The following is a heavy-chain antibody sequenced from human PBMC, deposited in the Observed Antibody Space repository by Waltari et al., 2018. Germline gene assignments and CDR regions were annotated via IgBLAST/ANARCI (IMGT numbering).Heavy chain of an antibody. J-gene: IGHJ3*02. V-gene: IGHV4-30-4*08. CDR3: ARVGLSYYGSGSYYKNAFDI. D-gene: IGHD3-10*01. Sequence: QVQLQESGPGLVKPSQTLSLTCTVSGGSISSGDYYWSWIRQPPGKGLEWIGYIYYSGSTYYNPSLKSRVTISVDTSKNQFSLKLSSVTAADTAVYYCARVGLSYYGSGSYYKNAFDIWGQGTMVTVSS. CDR1: GGSISSGDYY. CDR2: IYYSGST.